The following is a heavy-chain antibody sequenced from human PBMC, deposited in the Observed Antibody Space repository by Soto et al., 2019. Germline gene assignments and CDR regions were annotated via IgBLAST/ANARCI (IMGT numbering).Heavy chain of an antibody. CDR1: GGSVSSGDYY. CDR3: ARDRYYGSGTYYNFYYGMDV. Sequence: QVQLQESGPGLVKPSQTPSLTYTVSGGSVSSGDYYWSWVRQPPGKGLEWIGNIYNSGSTYYNPSLRGRVDISLDTSKNQFSLRLSSVTAADTAVYYCARDRYYGSGTYYNFYYGMDVWGQGTTVTVSS. CDR2: IYNSGST. V-gene: IGHV4-30-4*01. D-gene: IGHD3-10*01. J-gene: IGHJ6*02.